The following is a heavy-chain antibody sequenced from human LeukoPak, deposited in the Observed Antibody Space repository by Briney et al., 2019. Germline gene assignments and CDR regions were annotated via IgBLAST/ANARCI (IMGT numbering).Heavy chain of an antibody. CDR2: IYYTGST. CDR3: ARGGAAAYYFDY. V-gene: IGHV4-30-4*07. J-gene: IGHJ4*02. CDR1: GGSISSGGYS. D-gene: IGHD2-15*01. Sequence: SETLSLTCAVSGGSISSGGYSWSWIRQPPGKGLEWIGYIYYTGSTFYNPSLKSRLSISVETSKNQFSLKLSSVTAADTAVYYCARGGAAAYYFDYWGQGTLVTVSS.